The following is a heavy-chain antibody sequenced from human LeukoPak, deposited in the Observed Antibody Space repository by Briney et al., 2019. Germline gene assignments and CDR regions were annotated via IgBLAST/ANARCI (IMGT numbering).Heavy chain of an antibody. J-gene: IGHJ5*02. CDR3: AKAFSVAGPNWFDP. CDR2: ISWNSGSI. Sequence: GRSLRLSCAASGFTFDDYAMHWVRQAPGKGLEWVSGISWNSGSIGYADSVKGRFTISRDNAKNSLYQQMNSLRAEDTALYYCAKAFSVAGPNWFDPWGQGTLVTVSS. V-gene: IGHV3-9*01. CDR1: GFTFDDYA. D-gene: IGHD6-19*01.